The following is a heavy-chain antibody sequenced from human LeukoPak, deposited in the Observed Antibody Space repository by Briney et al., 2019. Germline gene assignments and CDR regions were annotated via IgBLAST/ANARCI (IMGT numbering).Heavy chain of an antibody. CDR2: INPSGGST. D-gene: IGHD5-18*01. CDR1: GFIFTSYY. J-gene: IGHJ4*02. Sequence: ASVKVSCKASGFIFTSYYMHWVRQAPGQGLEWMGIINPSGGSTNYAQMFQGRVTMTRDTSTSTVYMELSSLRSEDTAVYYCARGQTTTMVIQHFDYWGQGTLVTVSS. V-gene: IGHV1-46*01. CDR3: ARGQTTTMVIQHFDY.